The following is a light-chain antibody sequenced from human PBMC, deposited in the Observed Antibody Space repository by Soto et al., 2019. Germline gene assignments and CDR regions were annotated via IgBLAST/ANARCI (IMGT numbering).Light chain of an antibody. J-gene: IGLJ1*01. CDR2: DVS. V-gene: IGLV2-14*03. Sequence: QSVLTQPASVSGSPGQSITISCTGTSSDVGGYNYVSWYQHHPGKAPKLIIYDVSSRPSGVSYRFSGSKSGNTASLTISGLQAEDEADYYCSSYTSSTTEVFGTGTKVTVL. CDR1: SSDVGGYNY. CDR3: SSYTSSTTEV.